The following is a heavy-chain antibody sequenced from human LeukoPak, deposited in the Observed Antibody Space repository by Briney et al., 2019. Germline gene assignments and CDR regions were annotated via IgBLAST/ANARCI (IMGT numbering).Heavy chain of an antibody. CDR2: ISGSGGST. Sequence: PGGSLRLSCAASGFTFSSYATNWVRQAPGKGLEWVSAISGSGGSTYYADSVKGRFTISRDNSKNTLYLQMNSLRAEDTAVYYCATTRYYYDSSGYSNFDYWGQGTLVTVSS. J-gene: IGHJ4*02. V-gene: IGHV3-23*01. CDR1: GFTFSSYA. D-gene: IGHD3-22*01. CDR3: ATTRYYYDSSGYSNFDY.